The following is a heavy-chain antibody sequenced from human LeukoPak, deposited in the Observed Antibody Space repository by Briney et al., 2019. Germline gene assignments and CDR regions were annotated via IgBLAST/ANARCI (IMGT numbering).Heavy chain of an antibody. CDR1: GFTFSTYW. CDR3: AREIIAAGGEDY. V-gene: IGHV3-7*01. D-gene: IGHD6-25*01. J-gene: IGHJ4*02. CDR2: IKQDGSQK. Sequence: PGGSLRLSCAASGFTFSTYWMSWVRQAPGKGLEWVANIKQDGSQKYYVDSVKGRFTISRDNAKSSLYLQMNSLRGEDTAVYYCAREIIAAGGEDYWGQGTLVTVSS.